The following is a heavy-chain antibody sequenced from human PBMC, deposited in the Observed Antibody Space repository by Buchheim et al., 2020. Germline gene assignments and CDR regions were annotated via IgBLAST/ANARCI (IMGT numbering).Heavy chain of an antibody. Sequence: QVQLQESGPGLVKPSETLSLTCTVSGGSISSYSWSWIRHPPGTGLEWIGYIYYSGRTNYNPSLTSRVIISVDTSKNQYPLTLSSVTAADTAVYYCARYYDYVWGSYRYTDNYWGQGTL. CDR3: ARYYDYVWGSYRYTDNY. CDR2: IYYSGRT. D-gene: IGHD3-16*02. CDR1: GGSISSYS. J-gene: IGHJ4*02. V-gene: IGHV4-59*01.